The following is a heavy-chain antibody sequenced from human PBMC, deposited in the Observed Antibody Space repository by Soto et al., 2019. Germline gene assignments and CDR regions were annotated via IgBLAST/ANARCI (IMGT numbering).Heavy chain of an antibody. CDR3: AKDFSVPGIVGAINWFDP. CDR1: GFTFSSYG. D-gene: IGHD1-26*01. V-gene: IGHV3-30*18. J-gene: IGHJ5*02. CDR2: ISYDGSNK. Sequence: GGSLRLSCAASGFTFSSYGMHWVRQAPGKGLEWVAVISYDGSNKYYADSVKGRFTISRDNSKNTLYLQMNSLRAEDTAVYYCAKDFSVPGIVGAINWFDPWGQGTLVTVSS.